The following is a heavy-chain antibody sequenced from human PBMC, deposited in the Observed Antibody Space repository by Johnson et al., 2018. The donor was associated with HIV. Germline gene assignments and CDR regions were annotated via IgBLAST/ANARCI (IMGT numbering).Heavy chain of an antibody. V-gene: IGHV3-30*03. Sequence: QVQVVESGGGLIQPGGSLRLSCAASGFTFSSYGMHWVRQAPGKGLEWVAVISYDGRNKYYADSVKGRFTISRDNAKNSLFLQMNSLRGEDTAVYYCSRATSGWSLGGAFDIWGQGTMVTVSS. CDR3: SRATSGWSLGGAFDI. CDR2: ISYDGRNK. J-gene: IGHJ3*02. CDR1: GFTFSSYG. D-gene: IGHD6-19*01.